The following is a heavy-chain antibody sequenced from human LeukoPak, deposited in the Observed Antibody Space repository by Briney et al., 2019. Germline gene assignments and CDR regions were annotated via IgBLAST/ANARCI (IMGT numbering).Heavy chain of an antibody. V-gene: IGHV3-48*03. CDR3: AKSGYDFWSGYYRAGVPDY. D-gene: IGHD3-3*01. CDR2: IDFIGTTI. Sequence: GGSLRLSCAASGFTFSHFEMNWVRQAPGKGLEWVSYIDFIGTTIYYTDSVEGRFSISRDNAKNSVYLQMNSLRAEDTAVYYCAKSGYDFWSGYYRAGVPDYWGQGTLVTVSS. J-gene: IGHJ4*02. CDR1: GFTFSHFE.